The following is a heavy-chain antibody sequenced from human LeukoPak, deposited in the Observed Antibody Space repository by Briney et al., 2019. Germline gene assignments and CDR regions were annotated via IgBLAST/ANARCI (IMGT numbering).Heavy chain of an antibody. J-gene: IGHJ4*02. CDR2: INPNSGDT. CDR1: GYTFTSYG. V-gene: IGHV1-2*02. Sequence: GASVKVSCKASGYTFTSYGISWVRQAPGQGLQWMGWINPNSGDTDYAQKFQGRVTMTRDTSISTAYMELSRLRSDDTAVYFCARDPYNLNYGDFDYWGQGTLVTVSS. CDR3: ARDPYNLNYGDFDY. D-gene: IGHD4-17*01.